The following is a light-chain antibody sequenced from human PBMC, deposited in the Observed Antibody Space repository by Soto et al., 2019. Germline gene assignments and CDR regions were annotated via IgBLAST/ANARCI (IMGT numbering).Light chain of an antibody. J-gene: IGKJ4*01. CDR3: QQRSNWPLT. CDR1: QSVMSY. CDR2: DVS. Sequence: EIVLTQSPATLSLSPGERATLSCRASQSVMSYLAWYQQKPGQAPRLLICDVSNRAAGIPARFSGSGSGTDFTLTITSLEPEDFAVYYCQQRSNWPLTFGGGTKVEIK. V-gene: IGKV3-11*01.